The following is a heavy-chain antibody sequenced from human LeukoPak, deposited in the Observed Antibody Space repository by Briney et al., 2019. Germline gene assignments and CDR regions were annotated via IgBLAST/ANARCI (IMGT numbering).Heavy chain of an antibody. CDR2: IIPILGIA. CDR1: GGTFSSYA. D-gene: IGHD3-16*01. J-gene: IGHJ6*02. CDR3: ARDVWVSNLYGMDV. Sequence: ASVKVSCKASGGTFSSYAISWVRQAPGQGLEWMGRIIPILGIANYAQKFQGRVTVTADKSTSTAYMELSSLRSEDTAVYYCARDVWVSNLYGMDVWGQGTTVTVSS. V-gene: IGHV1-69*04.